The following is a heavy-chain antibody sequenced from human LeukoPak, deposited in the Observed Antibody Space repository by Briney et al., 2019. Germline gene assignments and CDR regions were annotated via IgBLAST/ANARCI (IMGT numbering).Heavy chain of an antibody. V-gene: IGHV3-48*03. CDR3: ARGSGYYAIGY. CDR2: ISSSGDTI. Sequence: GGSLRLSCAASGFTFSSFEMNWVRQAPGKGLEWVSYISSSGDTIYYADSVKGRFTISRDNAKNSLYLQMNSLRAEDTAVYFCARGSGYYAIGYWGQGTLVTVSS. CDR1: GFTFSSFE. D-gene: IGHD3-3*01. J-gene: IGHJ4*02.